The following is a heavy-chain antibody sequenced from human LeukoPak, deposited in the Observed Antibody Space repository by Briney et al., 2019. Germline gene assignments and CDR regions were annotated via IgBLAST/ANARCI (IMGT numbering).Heavy chain of an antibody. CDR1: GFIFNNYA. CDR2: INRGGRT. J-gene: IGHJ5*02. CDR3: ARDLRYCSSNSCLTTWFDP. D-gene: IGHD2-2*01. Sequence: PGGSLRLSCAGSGFIFNNYAMSWVRQAPGEGLQWVSAINRGGRTYYADSVMGRFTISRGTSKNTLYLQMNSLRAEDTAVYYCARDLRYCSSNSCLTTWFDPWGQGTLVTVSS. V-gene: IGHV3-23*01.